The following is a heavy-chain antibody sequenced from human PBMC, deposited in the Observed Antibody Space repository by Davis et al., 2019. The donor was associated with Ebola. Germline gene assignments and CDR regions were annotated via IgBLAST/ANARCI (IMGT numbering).Heavy chain of an antibody. Sequence: GESLKISCAASGFTFSSYWMSWVRQAPGKGLEWVANIKQDGSEKYYVDSVKGRFTIPRDNAKNSLYLQMNSLRAEDTAVYYCAREVRITIFGVVYYYGMDVWGQGTTVTVSS. CDR3: AREVRITIFGVVYYYGMDV. D-gene: IGHD3-3*01. V-gene: IGHV3-7*01. CDR2: IKQDGSEK. CDR1: GFTFSSYW. J-gene: IGHJ6*02.